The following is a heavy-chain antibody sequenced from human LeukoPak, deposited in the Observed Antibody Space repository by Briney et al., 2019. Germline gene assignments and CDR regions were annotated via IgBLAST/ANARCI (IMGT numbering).Heavy chain of an antibody. J-gene: IGHJ3*02. CDR1: GGSISSYY. CDR3: ARDVAYSSSPSHAFDI. CDR2: IYIRGST. Sequence: SETLSLTCTVSGGSISSYYWSWIRQPAGKGLEWIGRIYIRGSTNYNPSLKSRVTMSVDTSKNQVSLKVSSVTAADTAVYYCARDVAYSSSPSHAFDIWGQGTMVTVSS. D-gene: IGHD6-6*01. V-gene: IGHV4-4*07.